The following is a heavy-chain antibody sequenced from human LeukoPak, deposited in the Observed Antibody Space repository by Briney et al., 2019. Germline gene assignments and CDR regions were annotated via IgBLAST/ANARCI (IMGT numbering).Heavy chain of an antibody. CDR1: GFTFSSYG. V-gene: IGHV3-30*13. CDR3: AKDLKGRFLSWIDP. D-gene: IGHD3-10*01. J-gene: IGHJ5*02. Sequence: GGSLRLSCAASGFTFSSYGMHWVRQAPGKGLEWVAVISYDGSNKYYADSVKGRFSISRDNSKNRLYLQMNSLGTEDTAVYFCAKDLKGRFLSWIDPWGQGTLVTVSS. CDR2: ISYDGSNK.